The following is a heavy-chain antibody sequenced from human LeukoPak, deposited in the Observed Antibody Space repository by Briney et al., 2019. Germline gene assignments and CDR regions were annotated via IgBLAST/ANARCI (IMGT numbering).Heavy chain of an antibody. V-gene: IGHV4-38-2*02. Sequence: SETLSLTCTVSGYSISSGYYWGWIRQPPGKGLEWIGGIYHSGSTYYNPSLKSRVTISVDTSKNQFSLKLSSVTAADTAVYYCARDGDDYVWGSYQGNAFDIWGQGTMVTVS. J-gene: IGHJ3*02. CDR1: GYSISSGYY. CDR2: IYHSGST. CDR3: ARDGDDYVWGSYQGNAFDI. D-gene: IGHD3-16*02.